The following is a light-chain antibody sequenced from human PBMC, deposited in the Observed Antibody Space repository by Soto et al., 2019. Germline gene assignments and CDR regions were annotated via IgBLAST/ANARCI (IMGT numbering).Light chain of an antibody. CDR2: GAS. J-gene: IGKJ1*01. Sequence: DIQMTQSPSSLSASVGDRVTITCRASLPINTYLNWFQQKPGKAPKLLIYGASTLQTGVPSRFNGGGSGTDFTLTISSLQPEDFGTYYCQQNYNSRWTFGQGTEIEI. CDR3: QQNYNSRWT. CDR1: LPINTY. V-gene: IGKV1-39*01.